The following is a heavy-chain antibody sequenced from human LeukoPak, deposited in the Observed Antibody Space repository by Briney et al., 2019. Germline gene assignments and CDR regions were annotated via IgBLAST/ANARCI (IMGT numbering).Heavy chain of an antibody. CDR2: IRYDETNK. V-gene: IGHV3-30*02. D-gene: IGHD2/OR15-2a*01. J-gene: IGHJ4*02. Sequence: GGSLRLSCAASGFALSSYGMHWVRQAPGKGLEWVAFIRYDETNKYYAESVKGRFTISRDNSKNTLYLQMNSLRVEDTVVYYCAKDHGCNSISCLYYFGHWGQGILVTVSS. CDR1: GFALSSYG. CDR3: AKDHGCNSISCLYYFGH.